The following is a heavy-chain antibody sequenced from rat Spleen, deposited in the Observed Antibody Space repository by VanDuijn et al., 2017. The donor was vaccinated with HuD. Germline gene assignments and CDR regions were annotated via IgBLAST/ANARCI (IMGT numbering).Heavy chain of an antibody. CDR3: TTAPYTTDYLYVMDA. CDR2: ISPSGGTT. D-gene: IGHD1-6*01. V-gene: IGHV5-20*01. J-gene: IGHJ4*01. CDR1: GFIFRNYD. Sequence: EVQLVESGGGLVQPGRSLRLSCAASGFIFRNYDMVWVRQAPTKGLEWVAAISPSGGTTYYRDSVKGRFTISRDNAKSSLYLQMDSLRSEDTATYYCTTAPYTTDYLYVMDAWGQGASVTVSS.